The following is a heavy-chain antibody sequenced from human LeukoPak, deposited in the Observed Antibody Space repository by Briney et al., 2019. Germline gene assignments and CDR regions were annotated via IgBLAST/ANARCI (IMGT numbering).Heavy chain of an antibody. Sequence: GRSLRLCCTASGFTFSTYGMHWVRQAPGKGLEWVAVIWYDGSNKYYADFVKGRFTISRDNSNNTLYLQMNSLRAEDTAVYYCATEGQVVVATIDYWGQGTLVTVSS. CDR1: GFTFSTYG. CDR3: ATEGQVVVATIDY. V-gene: IGHV3-33*08. D-gene: IGHD2-15*01. J-gene: IGHJ4*02. CDR2: IWYDGSNK.